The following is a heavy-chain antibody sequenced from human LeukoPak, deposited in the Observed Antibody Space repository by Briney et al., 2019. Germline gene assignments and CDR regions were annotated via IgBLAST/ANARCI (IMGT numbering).Heavy chain of an antibody. CDR2: ISYDGSNK. D-gene: IGHD6-13*01. Sequence: GGSLRLSCAVSGFTITTYAMTWVRQAPGKGLEWVAVISYDGSNKYYADSVKGRFTISRDNSKNTLSLQMNSLRAEDTAVYYCARVRTAWYEGTFDYWGQGTLVTVSS. CDR3: ARVRTAWYEGTFDY. V-gene: IGHV3-30-3*01. CDR1: GFTITTYA. J-gene: IGHJ4*02.